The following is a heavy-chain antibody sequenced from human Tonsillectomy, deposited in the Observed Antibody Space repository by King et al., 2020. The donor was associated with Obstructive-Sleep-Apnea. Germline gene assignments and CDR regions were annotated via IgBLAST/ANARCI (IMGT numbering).Heavy chain of an antibody. V-gene: IGHV3-13*04. D-gene: IGHD3-22*01. CDR1: GFTFSSYD. Sequence: VQLVESGGGLVQPGGSLRLSCAASGFTFSSYDMHWVRQATGKGLEWVSAIGTAGDTYYPGSVKGRFTISRENAKNSLYLQMNSLRAGDTAVYYCARGQGYYDSSCYIYYFDYWGQGTLVTVSS. CDR2: IGTAGDT. CDR3: ARGQGYYDSSCYIYYFDY. J-gene: IGHJ4*02.